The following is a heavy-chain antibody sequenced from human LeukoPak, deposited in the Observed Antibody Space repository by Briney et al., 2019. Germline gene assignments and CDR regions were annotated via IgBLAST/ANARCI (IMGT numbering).Heavy chain of an antibody. CDR3: AKHRENYGDSCLDDY. Sequence: GGSLRLSCAASGFTFSSYSMNWVRQAPGKGLEWVSSISTSSSYMYYGESVKGRFTISRDNSKNTLYLQLNSLRAEDTAVYYCAKHRENYGDSCLDDYWGQGTLVTVSS. D-gene: IGHD4-17*01. CDR1: GFTFSSYS. CDR2: ISTSSSYM. J-gene: IGHJ4*02. V-gene: IGHV3-21*04.